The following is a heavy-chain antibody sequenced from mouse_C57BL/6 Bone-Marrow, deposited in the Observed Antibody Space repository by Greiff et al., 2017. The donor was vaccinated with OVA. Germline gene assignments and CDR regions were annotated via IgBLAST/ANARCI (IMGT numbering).Heavy chain of an antibody. D-gene: IGHD2-5*01. CDR3: ARDGGYSNYEGVAY. CDR2: ISDGGSYT. V-gene: IGHV5-4*01. Sequence: EVMLVESGGGLVKPGGSLQLSCAASGFTFSSYAMSWVRQTPEKRLEWVATISDGGSYTYYPDNVKGRLTISRDNAKNNLYLQRNHLKSEDTAMYYCARDGGYSNYEGVAYWGQGTLVTVSA. J-gene: IGHJ3*01. CDR1: GFTFSSYA.